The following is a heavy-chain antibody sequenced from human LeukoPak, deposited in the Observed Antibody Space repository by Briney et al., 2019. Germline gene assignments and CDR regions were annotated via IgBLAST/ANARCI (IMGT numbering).Heavy chain of an antibody. V-gene: IGHV1-2*02. CDR3: AREVTMVRGENWFDP. CDR2: INPNSGDT. D-gene: IGHD3-10*01. J-gene: IGHJ5*02. Sequence: ASVKVSCKASGYTFTGYYMHWVRQAPGQGLEWMGWINPNSGDTNYAQKFQGRVTMTRDTSISTAYMELSRLRSDDTAVYYCAREVTMVRGENWFDPWGQGTLVTVSS. CDR1: GYTFTGYY.